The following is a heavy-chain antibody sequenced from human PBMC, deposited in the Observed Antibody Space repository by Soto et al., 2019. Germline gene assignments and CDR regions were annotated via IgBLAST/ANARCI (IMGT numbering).Heavy chain of an antibody. J-gene: IGHJ6*02. CDR3: ARDGDIVVVVAATGHYYGMDV. V-gene: IGHV3-74*01. CDR1: RFTFSTYW. Sequence: HPGGSLRLSCAASRFTFSTYWMHWVRQAPGKGLVWVSHVNGDGSTTDYADSVKGRFTISRDNAKNTLYLQMNSLRAEDTAVYYCARDGDIVVVVAATGHYYGMDVWGQGTTVTVSS. D-gene: IGHD2-15*01. CDR2: VNGDGSTT.